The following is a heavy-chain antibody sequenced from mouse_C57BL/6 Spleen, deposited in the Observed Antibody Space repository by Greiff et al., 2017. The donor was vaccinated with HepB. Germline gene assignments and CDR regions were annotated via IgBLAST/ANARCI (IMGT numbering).Heavy chain of an antibody. V-gene: IGHV3-6*01. Sequence: VQLKESGPGLVKPSQSLSLTCSVTGYSITSGYYWNWIRQFPGNKLEWMGYISYDGSNNYNPSLKNRISITRDTSKNQFFLKLNSVTTEDTATYYCARGDYRRAMDYWGQGTSVTVSS. CDR3: ARGDYRRAMDY. CDR1: GYSITSGYY. CDR2: ISYDGSN. J-gene: IGHJ4*01. D-gene: IGHD2-4*01.